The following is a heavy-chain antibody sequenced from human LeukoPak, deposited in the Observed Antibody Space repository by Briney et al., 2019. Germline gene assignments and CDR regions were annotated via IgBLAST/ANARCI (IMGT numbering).Heavy chain of an antibody. J-gene: IGHJ4*02. CDR3: AKDIGWRQWLLLFDY. D-gene: IGHD6-19*01. CDR2: ISSSGSTI. CDR1: GFTFSDYY. Sequence: GGSLRLSCAASGFTFSDYYMSWIRQAPGKGLEWVSYISSSGSTIYYADSVKGRFTISRDNAKNSLYLQMNSLRAEDMALYYCAKDIGWRQWLLLFDYWGQGTLVTVSS. V-gene: IGHV3-11*01.